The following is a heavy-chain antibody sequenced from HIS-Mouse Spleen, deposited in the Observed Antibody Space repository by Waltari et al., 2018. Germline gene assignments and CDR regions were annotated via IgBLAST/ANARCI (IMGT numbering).Heavy chain of an antibody. Sequence: QVQLVQSGAEVKKPGASVQVYCKAAGYTFTSYDIICVRPDTGQGLEWMGWMNPNSGNTGYAQKFQGRVTMTRNTSISTAYMELSSLRSEDTAVYYCARVYYDFWSGYYYWGQGTLVTVSS. V-gene: IGHV1-8*01. CDR2: MNPNSGNT. CDR3: ARVYYDFWSGYYY. J-gene: IGHJ4*02. D-gene: IGHD3-3*01. CDR1: GYTFTSYD.